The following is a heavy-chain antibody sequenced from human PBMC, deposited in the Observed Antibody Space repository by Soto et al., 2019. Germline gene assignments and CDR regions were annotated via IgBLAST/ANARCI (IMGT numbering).Heavy chain of an antibody. V-gene: IGHV5-51*01. CDR1: GYSFTSYW. J-gene: IGHJ6*02. CDR2: IYPGDFDT. CDR3: ARRNDILWGAFVDV. Sequence: GESLKISCKGSGYSFTSYWIGWVRQMPGKGLERMGIIYPGDFDTRYSPSFQGQVPISADKSISTAYLHWSSLKASDTAMYYCARRNDILWGAFVDVWGQGTTVTVSS. D-gene: IGHD3-9*01.